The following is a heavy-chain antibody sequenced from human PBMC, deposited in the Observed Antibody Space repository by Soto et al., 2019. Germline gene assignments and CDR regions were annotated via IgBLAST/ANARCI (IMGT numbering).Heavy chain of an antibody. Sequence: PSETLSLTCAVYGGSFSGYYWSWIRQPPGKGLEWIGEINHSGSTNYNPSLKSRFTISVDTSKNQFSLKLCSVTSADTAVYYCARGPPSYYYGSGSYNTWCYFDYWGQGTLVTVSS. V-gene: IGHV4-34*01. J-gene: IGHJ4*02. CDR3: ARGPPSYYYGSGSYNTWCYFDY. CDR1: GGSFSGYY. D-gene: IGHD3-10*01. CDR2: INHSGST.